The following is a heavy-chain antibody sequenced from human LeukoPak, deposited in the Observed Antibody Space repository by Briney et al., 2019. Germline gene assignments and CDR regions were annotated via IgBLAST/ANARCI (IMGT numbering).Heavy chain of an antibody. V-gene: IGHV3-23*01. J-gene: IGHJ4*02. CDR3: ARDDDYGDYVDY. CDR2: ISGSGGST. Sequence: GGSLRLSCAASGFTFSSYAMSWVRQAPGKGLEWVSAISGSGGSTYYADSVKGRFTISRDNSKNTLYLQMNSLRAEDTAVYYCARDDDYGDYVDYWGQGTLVTVSS. CDR1: GFTFSSYA. D-gene: IGHD4-17*01.